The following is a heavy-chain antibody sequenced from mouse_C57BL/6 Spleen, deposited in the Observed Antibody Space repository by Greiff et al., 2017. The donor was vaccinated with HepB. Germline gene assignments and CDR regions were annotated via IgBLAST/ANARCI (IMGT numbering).Heavy chain of an antibody. CDR2: IYPGDGDT. CDR3: ASPHYYGSSYFDY. J-gene: IGHJ2*01. CDR1: GYAFSSSW. D-gene: IGHD1-1*01. V-gene: IGHV1-82*01. Sequence: VQLVESGPELVKPGASVKISCKASGYAFSSSWMNWVKQRPGKGLEWIGRIYPGDGDTNYNGKFKGKATLTADKSSSTAYMQLSSLTSEDSAVYFCASPHYYGSSYFDYWGQGTTLTVSS.